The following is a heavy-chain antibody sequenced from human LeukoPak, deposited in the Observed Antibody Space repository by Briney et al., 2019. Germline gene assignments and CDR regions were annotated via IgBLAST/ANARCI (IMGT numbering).Heavy chain of an antibody. CDR2: IIPIFGTA. CDR1: GYTFTGYY. CDR3: AREVSVTLYYYYYYMDV. J-gene: IGHJ6*03. D-gene: IGHD4-11*01. V-gene: IGHV1-69*05. Sequence: GASVKVSCKASGYTFTGYYMHWVRQAPGQGLEWMGRIIPIFGTANYAQKFQGRVTITTDESTSTAYMELSSLRSEDTAVYYCAREVSVTLYYYYYYMDVWGKGTTVTVSS.